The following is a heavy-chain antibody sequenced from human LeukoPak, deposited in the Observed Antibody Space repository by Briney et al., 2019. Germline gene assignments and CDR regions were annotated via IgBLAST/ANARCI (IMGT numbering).Heavy chain of an antibody. V-gene: IGHV4-34*01. CDR1: GGSFSGYY. CDR2: INHSGST. CDR3: ARGPYYDFWSGNEYYYYYMDV. J-gene: IGHJ6*03. Sequence: PSETLSLTCAVYGGSFSGYYWSWIRQPPGKGLEWIGEINHSGSTNYSPSLKSRVTISVDTSKNQFSLKLSSVTAADTAVYYCARGPYYDFWSGNEYYYYYMDVWGKGTTVTVSS. D-gene: IGHD3-3*01.